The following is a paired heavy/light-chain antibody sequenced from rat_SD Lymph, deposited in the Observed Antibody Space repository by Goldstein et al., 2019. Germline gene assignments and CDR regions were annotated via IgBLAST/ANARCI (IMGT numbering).Heavy chain of an antibody. CDR2: ISSSSSYI. V-gene: IGHV5-34*01. CDR3: ARRTSMDA. J-gene: IGHJ4*01. Sequence: EVQLVESGGGLVQPGRSLKLSCLASGFTFSNYGMNWIRQAPGKGLEWVASISSSSSYIYYADTVKGRFTISRDNAKNTLYLQMTSLRSEDTALYYCARRTSMDAWGQGASVTVSS. CDR1: GFTFSNYG.
Light chain of an antibody. CDR1: SSVSY. Sequence: EIVLTQSPTTMAASPGEKVTLNCLASSSVSYMNWYQQKSGASPKLWIYGTSNLASGVPNRFSGSGSGTSYSLTISSMEAEDVATYYCLQLSSYPWTFGGGTKLELK. CDR3: LQLSSYPWT. J-gene: IGKJ1*01. V-gene: IGKV4S18*01. CDR2: GTS.